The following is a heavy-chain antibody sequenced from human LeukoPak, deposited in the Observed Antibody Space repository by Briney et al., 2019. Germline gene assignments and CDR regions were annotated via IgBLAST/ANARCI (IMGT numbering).Heavy chain of an antibody. CDR1: GFTFSIAW. CDR2: VKSKTHGEAT. V-gene: IGHV3-15*01. CDR3: ATASADGLNAFDL. J-gene: IGHJ3*01. Sequence: GGSLRLSCAASGFTFSIAWMSWVRQAPGKGLEWVGQVKSKTHGEATDYAAPVKGRFTISRDDSKNTLYVEMNSLKPEDTAIYYCATASADGLNAFDLWGQGTMVTVSS.